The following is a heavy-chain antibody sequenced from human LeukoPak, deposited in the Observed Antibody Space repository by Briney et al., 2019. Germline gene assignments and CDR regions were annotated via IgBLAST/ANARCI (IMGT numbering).Heavy chain of an antibody. J-gene: IGHJ6*03. CDR3: AKFARYSYVRYYYMDV. V-gene: IGHV3-23*01. CDR2: ISGSGGST. D-gene: IGHD5-18*01. Sequence: GGSLRLSCAASGFTFSSYGMSWVRQAPGKGLEWVSAISGSGGSTYYADSVKGRFTISRDNSKNTLYLQMNSLRAEDTAVYYCAKFARYSYVRYYYMDVWGKGTTVTISS. CDR1: GFTFSSYG.